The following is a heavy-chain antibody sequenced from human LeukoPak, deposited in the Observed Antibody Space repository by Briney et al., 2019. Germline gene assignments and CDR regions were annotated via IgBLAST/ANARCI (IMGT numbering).Heavy chain of an antibody. CDR2: IYYSGST. CDR3: ARIPRGEYYYDISGYYPYYFDY. V-gene: IGHV4-31*03. J-gene: IGHJ4*02. CDR1: GGSISSGGYY. Sequence: PSETLSLTCTVSGGSISSGGYYWSWIRQHPGKGLEWIGYIYYSGSTYYNPSLKSRVTISVDTSKNQFSLKLSSVTSADTAVYYCARIPRGEYYYDISGYYPYYFDYWGQGTLVTVSS. D-gene: IGHD3-22*01.